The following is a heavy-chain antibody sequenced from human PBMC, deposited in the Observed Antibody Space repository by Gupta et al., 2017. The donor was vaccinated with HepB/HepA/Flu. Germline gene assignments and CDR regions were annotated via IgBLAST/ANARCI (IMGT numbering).Heavy chain of an antibody. CDR3: AKSVEPAGIRPEYGLDV. CDR1: GFTFRSYA. D-gene: IGHD2-2*01. V-gene: IGHV3-23*01. CDR2: ISGSSNRT. J-gene: IGHJ6*02. Sequence: EVQLLESGGGLVQRGGSLRLSCAASGFTFRSYAMTWVRQAPGKGLEWVSGISGSSNRTYYADPVKGRFTISRDNSKNTVYLQTNSLRAEDTAVYYCAKSVEPAGIRPEYGLDVWGQGTTVIVSS.